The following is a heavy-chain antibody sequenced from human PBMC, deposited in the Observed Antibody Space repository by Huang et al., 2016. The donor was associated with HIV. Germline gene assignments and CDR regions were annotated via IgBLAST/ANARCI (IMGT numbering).Heavy chain of an antibody. V-gene: IGHV3-30*03. CDR2: ISSDGRNK. J-gene: IGHJ1*01. Sequence: AVSGLTFSSYGMYWVRQAPGKGLEWVAVISSDGRNKYSANSVKGRFTISRDNSKDTVYLQMNSLRAEETAVYYCATERPPKFGITFGGVIQHWGQGTLVIVSS. CDR1: GLTFSSYG. CDR3: ATERPPKFGITFGGVIQH. D-gene: IGHD3-16*01.